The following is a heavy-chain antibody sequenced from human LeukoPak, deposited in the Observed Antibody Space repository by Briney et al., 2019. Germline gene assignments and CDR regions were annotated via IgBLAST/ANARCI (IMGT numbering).Heavy chain of an antibody. Sequence: GASVKVSCKPSGYTFTGSYMHWVRQAPGQGLEWMRRINPNSGGEIYAQNFQGRVTMTRETPINTAYMELSRLRSDDTAVYYCARGFWSGYYCMDVWGQGTTVTVSS. J-gene: IGHJ6*02. CDR3: ARGFWSGYYCMDV. CDR2: INPNSGGE. V-gene: IGHV1-2*06. D-gene: IGHD3-3*01. CDR1: GYTFTGSY.